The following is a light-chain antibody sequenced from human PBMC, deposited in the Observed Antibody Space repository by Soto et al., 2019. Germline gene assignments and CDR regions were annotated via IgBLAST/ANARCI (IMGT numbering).Light chain of an antibody. V-gene: IGLV2-14*01. CDR2: EVS. CDR1: SSDVGAYNY. CDR3: SSYTSSSTYV. J-gene: IGLJ1*01. Sequence: QSVLTQPASVSGSPGQSVAISCTGTSSDVGAYNYISWYQQHPGKAPKLLLSEVSNQPSGVSDRFSGSKSGNTASLTISGLQAEDEADYYCSSYTSSSTYVFGTGTKVTVL.